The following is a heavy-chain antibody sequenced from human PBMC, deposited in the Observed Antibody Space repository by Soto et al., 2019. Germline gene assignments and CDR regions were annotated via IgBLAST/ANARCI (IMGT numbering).Heavy chain of an antibody. J-gene: IGHJ6*02. CDR3: WERDL. Sequence: QLQLQESGPGLVKPSETLSLTCTVSGGSISSSSYYWGWIRQPPGKGLEWIGSIYYSGSTYYNPSPKRRGHHSVEPAQDQFSLKPSSVTGPDTAVDYCWERDLWGQGAKVTVSS. D-gene: IGHD1-26*01. V-gene: IGHV4-39*01. CDR1: GGSISSSSYY. CDR2: IYYSGST.